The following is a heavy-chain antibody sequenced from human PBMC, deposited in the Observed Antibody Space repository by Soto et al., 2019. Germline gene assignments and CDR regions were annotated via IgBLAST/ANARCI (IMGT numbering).Heavy chain of an antibody. CDR1: GFTFSGFW. CDR2: IKQDGSEN. V-gene: IGHV3-7*05. D-gene: IGHD1-26*01. CDR3: ARDGGNGYYGPETWGMDV. Sequence: EVQLVESGGGLVQPGGSLRLSCGASGFTFSGFWMSWVRRAPGQGLEWVGNIKQDGSENFYAGSVRGRFSISRDNVRNSLYLQMNSLRAEDTAVYFCARDGGNGYYGPETWGMDVWGQGTTVTVSS. J-gene: IGHJ6*02.